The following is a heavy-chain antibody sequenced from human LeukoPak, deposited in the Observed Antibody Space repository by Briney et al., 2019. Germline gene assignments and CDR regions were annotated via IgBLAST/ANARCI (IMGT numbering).Heavy chain of an antibody. J-gene: IGHJ5*02. CDR3: ARETYVDGGFDP. CDR1: GGSISSYY. CDR2: IYYSGST. Sequence: SETLSLTCTVSGGSISSYYWSWIRQPPGKGLEWIGYIYYSGSTNYNPSLKSRVTISVDTSKNQFSLKLSSVTAADTAVYYCARETYVDGGFDPWGQGTLVTVSS. D-gene: IGHD3-10*02. V-gene: IGHV4-59*01.